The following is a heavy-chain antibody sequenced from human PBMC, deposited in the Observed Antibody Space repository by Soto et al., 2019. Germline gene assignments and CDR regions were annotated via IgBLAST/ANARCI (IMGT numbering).Heavy chain of an antibody. CDR3: ARDSPITMVRGVLDAFDI. V-gene: IGHV4-31*03. D-gene: IGHD3-10*01. J-gene: IGHJ3*02. CDR2: INYSGST. CDR1: GGSISSGGYY. Sequence: QVQLQESGPGLVKPSQTLSLTCTVSGGSISSGGYYWSWIRQHPGKGLEWIGYINYSGSTYYNPYLKSRVTISVDTSKNQFSLKMSSVTAADTAVYYCARDSPITMVRGVLDAFDIWGQGTMVTVSS.